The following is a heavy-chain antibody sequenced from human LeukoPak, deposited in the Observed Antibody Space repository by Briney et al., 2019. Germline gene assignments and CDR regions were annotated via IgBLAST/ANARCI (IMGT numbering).Heavy chain of an antibody. CDR3: AKGYDILTGYQSWFDP. D-gene: IGHD3-9*01. J-gene: IGHJ5*02. CDR1: GFTFSSYA. CDR2: ISGSGGST. V-gene: IGHV3-23*01. Sequence: GGSLRLSCAASGFTFSSYAMSWVRQAPGKGLEWVSAISGSGGSTYYADSVKGGFTISRVNSKNTLYLQMNSLRAEDTAVYYCAKGYDILTGYQSWFDPWGQGTLVTVSS.